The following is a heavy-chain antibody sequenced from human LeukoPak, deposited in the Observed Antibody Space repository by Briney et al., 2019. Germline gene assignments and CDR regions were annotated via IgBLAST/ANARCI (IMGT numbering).Heavy chain of an antibody. CDR3: ARVGLYSKVFFDY. CDR1: GDSISSDDYY. CDR2: FSASGNS. V-gene: IGHV4-61*02. D-gene: IGHD2-15*01. Sequence: SETLSLTCTVSGDSISSDDYYWSWIRQPAGKGLEWIGRFSASGNSNYNPSLKSRLTISVDTSKNQFSLKLRSVTAADTAVYFCARVGLYSKVFFDYWGQGALVTVSS. J-gene: IGHJ4*02.